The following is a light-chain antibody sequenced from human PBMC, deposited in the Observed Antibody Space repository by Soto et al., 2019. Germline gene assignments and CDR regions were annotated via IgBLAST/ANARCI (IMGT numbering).Light chain of an antibody. V-gene: IGKV3-11*01. Sequence: IVLTRSPATLSLSPGNRATLSCRASQSFRGLLAWYQQKPGQAPRILIYDAYNRATGIPPRFSGSGSGTDFTLTISSLQPEDSEVYYCQQRHMWPITFGQGTRLEIK. CDR1: QSFRGL. CDR2: DAY. J-gene: IGKJ5*01. CDR3: QQRHMWPIT.